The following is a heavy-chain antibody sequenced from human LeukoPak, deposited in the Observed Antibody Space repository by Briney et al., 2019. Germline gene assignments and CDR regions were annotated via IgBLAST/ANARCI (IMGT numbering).Heavy chain of an antibody. D-gene: IGHD3-16*02. CDR2: FDPEDGET. CDR3: AIGITFGGVIVPDLDY. V-gene: IGHV1-24*01. Sequence: PRASVKVSCKVSGYTLTELSMHWVRQAPGKGLEWMGGFDPEDGETIYAQKFQGRVTMTEDTSTDTAYMELSSLRSEDTAVYYCAIGITFGGVIVPDLDYWGQGTLVTVSS. CDR1: GYTLTELS. J-gene: IGHJ4*02.